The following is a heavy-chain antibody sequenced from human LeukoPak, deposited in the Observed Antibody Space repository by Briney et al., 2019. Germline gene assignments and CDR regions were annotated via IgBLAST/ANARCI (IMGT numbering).Heavy chain of an antibody. CDR2: IYYSGST. V-gene: IGHV4-59*01. CDR3: ARGPLGDEFADAFDI. J-gene: IGHJ3*02. CDR1: GGSISSSY. D-gene: IGHD4-17*01. Sequence: SETLSLTCTVSGGSISSSYWSWIRQSPGKGLEWIGYIYYSGSTNYNPSLKSRVTISVDTSKNQFSLKLSSVTAADTAVYYCARGPLGDEFADAFDIWGQGTMVTVSS.